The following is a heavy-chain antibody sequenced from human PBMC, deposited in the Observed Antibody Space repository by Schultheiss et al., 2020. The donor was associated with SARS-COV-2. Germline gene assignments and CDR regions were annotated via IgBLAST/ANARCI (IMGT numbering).Heavy chain of an antibody. CDR3: ARGALIWGGYFDY. CDR2: ISRGSNYI. CDR1: GFTFSSYS. V-gene: IGHV3-21*01. Sequence: GGSLRLSCAASGFTFSSYSMNWVRQAPGKGLEWVSSISRGSNYIYYADSVKGRFTISRDNAKNSLYLQMNSLRAEDTAVYYCARGALIWGGYFDYWGQGTLVTVSS. D-gene: IGHD3-16*01. J-gene: IGHJ4*02.